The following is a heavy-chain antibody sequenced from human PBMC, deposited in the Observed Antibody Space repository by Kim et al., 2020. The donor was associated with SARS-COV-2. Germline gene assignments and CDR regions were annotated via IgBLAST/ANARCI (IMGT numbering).Heavy chain of an antibody. CDR3: AREFSTNCFDP. J-gene: IGHJ5*02. Sequence: KYYADSVKGRFTVSRDNSKNTLYLQMSSLRADDTAVYFCAREFSTNCFDPWGQGTLVTVSS. V-gene: IGHV3-33*01. D-gene: IGHD3-3*01. CDR2: K.